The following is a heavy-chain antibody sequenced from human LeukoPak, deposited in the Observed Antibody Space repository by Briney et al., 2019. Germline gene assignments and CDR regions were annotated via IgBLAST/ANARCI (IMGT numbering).Heavy chain of an antibody. J-gene: IGHJ6*03. CDR2: IYTSGST. V-gene: IGHV4-4*07. D-gene: IGHD3-3*01. CDR1: GGSISSYY. Sequence: SETLSLTSTVSGGSISSYYWSWIRQPAGKGLEWIGRIYTSGSTNYNPSLKSRVTMSVDTSKNQFSLKLSSVTAADTAVYYCARDGYYDFWSGYNYYYYYMDVWGKGTTVTVSS. CDR3: ARDGYYDFWSGYNYYYYYMDV.